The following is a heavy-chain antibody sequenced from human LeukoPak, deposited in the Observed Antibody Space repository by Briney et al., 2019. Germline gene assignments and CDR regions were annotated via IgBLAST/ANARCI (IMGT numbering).Heavy chain of an antibody. D-gene: IGHD2-2*01. CDR2: ISGDNDNP. CDR1: GYTFSNFG. Sequence: ASVKVSCKTSGYTFSNFGISWVRQAPGQGLEWMGWISGDNDNPNYGQKFQGRFTVTTDSSTSTAYMELRNLRSDDTAVYYCARDGTSTDDYWGQGTLVTVSS. V-gene: IGHV1-18*01. CDR3: ARDGTSTDDY. J-gene: IGHJ4*02.